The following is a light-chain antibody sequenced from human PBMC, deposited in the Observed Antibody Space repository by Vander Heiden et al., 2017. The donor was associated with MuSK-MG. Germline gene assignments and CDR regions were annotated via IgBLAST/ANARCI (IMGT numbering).Light chain of an antibody. CDR3: QQYHNLWT. V-gene: IGKV1-5*03. CDR1: QSISTW. Sequence: DIQMTQSPPTLAASIGDRVTITCRASQSISTWLAWYQQKPGKAPKVLIYKASTLQLGVPSRFSGSGSGTEFTLTISSLQADDFATYYCQQYHNLWTFGQGTKVEVK. J-gene: IGKJ1*01. CDR2: KAS.